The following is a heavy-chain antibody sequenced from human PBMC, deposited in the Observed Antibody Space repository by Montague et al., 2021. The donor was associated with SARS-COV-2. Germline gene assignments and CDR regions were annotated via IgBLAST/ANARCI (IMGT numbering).Heavy chain of an antibody. CDR2: FYYTGYT. CDR3: ARIVGDCSSDSCYAVR. J-gene: IGHJ4*02. Sequence: SETLSLTCAVSGASTNSNSYYWGWTRQPPGKGLDWVGSFYYTGYTXYTPSLKSRVTISGDTSKNQFSLKLTSVTAADTAVYYCARIVGDCSSDSCYAVRWGQGTVVTVSS. CDR1: GASTNSNSYY. V-gene: IGHV4-39*01. D-gene: IGHD2-2*01.